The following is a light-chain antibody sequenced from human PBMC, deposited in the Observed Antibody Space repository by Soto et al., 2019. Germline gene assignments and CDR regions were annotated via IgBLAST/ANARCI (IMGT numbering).Light chain of an antibody. CDR2: KAS. V-gene: IGKV1-5*03. CDR3: QQYSTLWT. Sequence: DIQMTQSLSTLSASVGDRVTITCRASQSISTWLAWYQQKSGKAPKLLIYKASTLESGVPSRFSGSGSGTEFTLTISSLQPDDFATYYCQQYSTLWTFGQGTKVDIK. J-gene: IGKJ1*01. CDR1: QSISTW.